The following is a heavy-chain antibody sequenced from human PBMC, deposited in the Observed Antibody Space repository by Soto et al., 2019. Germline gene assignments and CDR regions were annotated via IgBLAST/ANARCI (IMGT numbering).Heavy chain of an antibody. CDR3: ARYQQLAESYYYYGMDV. Sequence: QVQLQQWGAGLLKPSETLSLTCAVYGGSFSGYYWSWIRQPPGKGLEWIGEINHSGSTNYNPSLKSRVTISVDTSKNQFSLKLSSVTAADTAVYYCARYQQLAESYYYYGMDVWGQGTTVTVSS. CDR2: INHSGST. V-gene: IGHV4-34*01. D-gene: IGHD6-13*01. J-gene: IGHJ6*02. CDR1: GGSFSGYY.